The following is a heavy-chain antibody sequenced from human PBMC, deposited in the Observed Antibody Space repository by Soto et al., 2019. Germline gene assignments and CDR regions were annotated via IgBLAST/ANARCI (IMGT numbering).Heavy chain of an antibody. V-gene: IGHV4-39*07. J-gene: IGHJ3*02. CDR1: GDSIISSDFY. Sequence: SETLSLTCTVSGDSIISSDFYWGWVRQPPGKGLEWIGSIFYLGSSYYSPSLKSRVTMSVDTSKNQFSLKLSSVTAADTAVYYCAREALELRPRVDAFDIWGQGTMVTVSS. CDR3: AREALELRPRVDAFDI. D-gene: IGHD1-7*01. CDR2: IFYLGSS.